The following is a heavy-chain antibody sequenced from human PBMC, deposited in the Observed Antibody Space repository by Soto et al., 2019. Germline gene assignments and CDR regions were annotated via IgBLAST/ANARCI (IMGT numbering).Heavy chain of an antibody. Sequence: EVQLVQSGAEMKKPGESLKISCKGSGYTFTVHWIGWVRRTPGRGLEWMGIIYPGHSERMYSPSFQGQVIMSVDESVNTAYFQSNSLKASDTAMYYCARHITHSMWSALDYWGPGILLPVSS. D-gene: IGHD2-21*01. V-gene: IGHV5-51*01. CDR2: IYPGHSER. CDR3: ARHITHSMWSALDY. J-gene: IGHJ4*02. CDR1: GYTFTVHW.